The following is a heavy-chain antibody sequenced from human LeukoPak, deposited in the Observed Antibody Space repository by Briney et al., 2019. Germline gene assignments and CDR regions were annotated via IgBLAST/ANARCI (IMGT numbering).Heavy chain of an antibody. CDR1: GFTFSSYS. V-gene: IGHV3-21*01. CDR3: ARPLSIAVAGRTFYDAFDI. J-gene: IGHJ3*02. CDR2: ISSSSSYI. D-gene: IGHD6-19*01. Sequence: PGGSLRLSCAASGFTFSSYSMNWVCQAPGKGLEWVSSISSSSSYIYYADSVKGRFTISRDNAKNSLYLQMNSLRAEDTAVYYCARPLSIAVAGRTFYDAFDIWGQGTMVTVSS.